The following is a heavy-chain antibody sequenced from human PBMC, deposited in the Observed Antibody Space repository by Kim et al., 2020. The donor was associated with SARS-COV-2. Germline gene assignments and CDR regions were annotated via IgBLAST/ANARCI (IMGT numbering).Heavy chain of an antibody. J-gene: IGHJ4*02. D-gene: IGHD6-19*01. Sequence: GTNYAQKFQGWVTMTRDTSISTAYMELSRLRSDDTAVYYCARAKWLGLDYWGQGTLVTVSS. V-gene: IGHV1-2*04. CDR3: ARAKWLGLDY. CDR2: GT.